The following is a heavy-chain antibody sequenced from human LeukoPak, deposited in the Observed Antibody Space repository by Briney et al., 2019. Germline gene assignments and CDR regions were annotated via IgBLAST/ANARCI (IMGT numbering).Heavy chain of an antibody. J-gene: IGHJ5*02. D-gene: IGHD3-22*01. V-gene: IGHV4-34*01. Sequence: PSETLSLTCAVYGGSFSGYYWSWIRQPPGKGLEWIGEINHSGSTNYNPSLKRRVTISEDTSKNQFSRKRRSVTAADTAGYYCAGEDRLYYYDSSSYYSANWFDPWGQGTLVTVSS. CDR3: AGEDRLYYYDSSSYYSANWFDP. CDR1: GGSFSGYY. CDR2: INHSGST.